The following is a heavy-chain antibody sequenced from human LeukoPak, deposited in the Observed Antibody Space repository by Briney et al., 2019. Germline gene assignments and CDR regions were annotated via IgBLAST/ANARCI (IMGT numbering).Heavy chain of an antibody. Sequence: GGSLRLSCAASGFTVSSNYMNWVRQAPGKGLEWVSVIYSGGSTYYADSVKGRFTISRDNSKNTLYLQMNSLRAEDTAVYYCAKVVDGDLRDAFDIWGQGTMVTVSS. CDR2: IYSGGST. D-gene: IGHD4-17*01. J-gene: IGHJ3*02. CDR1: GFTVSSNY. CDR3: AKVVDGDLRDAFDI. V-gene: IGHV3-53*01.